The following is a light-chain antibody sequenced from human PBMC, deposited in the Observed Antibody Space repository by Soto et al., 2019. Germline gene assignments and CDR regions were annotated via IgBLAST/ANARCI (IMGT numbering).Light chain of an antibody. CDR3: QQYYSYPRT. V-gene: IGKV1-8*01. Sequence: AIRMTQSPSSFSSSTGERVTITCRASQGISSNLAWYQQKPGEAPTLLIYAASTLQSAGPSRFSGSGSGTDFTLTISCLQSEDFATYYCQQYYSYPRTFGQGTKLEIK. CDR2: AAS. J-gene: IGKJ2*02. CDR1: QGISSN.